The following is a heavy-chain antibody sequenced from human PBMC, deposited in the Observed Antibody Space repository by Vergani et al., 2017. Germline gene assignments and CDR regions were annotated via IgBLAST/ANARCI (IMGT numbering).Heavy chain of an antibody. J-gene: IGHJ4*02. CDR1: GYTFTGYN. V-gene: IGHV1-2*02. Sequence: QVQLVQSGAEVKKPGASVKVSCKASGYTFTGYNMHWVRQPPGQGLEWMGWINPNNGGTNYEQKFQGRVTMTRDTSFSTAYMELSRLRSDDTAVYYCARGHWVPTLSYDYWGQGTLVTVSS. CDR2: INPNNGGT. CDR3: ARGHWVPTLSYDY. D-gene: IGHD2/OR15-2a*01.